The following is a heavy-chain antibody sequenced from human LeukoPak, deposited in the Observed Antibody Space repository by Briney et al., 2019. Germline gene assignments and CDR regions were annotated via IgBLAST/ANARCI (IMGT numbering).Heavy chain of an antibody. Sequence: SETLSLTCTVSGDSISSYYWSWIRQPPGKGLEWIGYIYYSGSTNYNPSLKSRVTISVDTSKNQFSLKLSSVTAADTAVYYCAGTKTGYSYGYRSDYWGQGTLVTVSS. J-gene: IGHJ4*02. CDR3: AGTKTGYSYGYRSDY. D-gene: IGHD5-18*01. CDR2: IYYSGST. CDR1: GDSISSYY. V-gene: IGHV4-59*01.